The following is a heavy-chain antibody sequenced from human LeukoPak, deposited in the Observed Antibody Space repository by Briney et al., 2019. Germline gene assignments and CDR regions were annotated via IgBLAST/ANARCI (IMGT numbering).Heavy chain of an antibody. J-gene: IGHJ4*02. CDR3: ARGITMVRGVIFY. V-gene: IGHV3-7*01. CDR2: IKQDGSEK. CDR1: GFTFGSYW. D-gene: IGHD3-10*01. Sequence: GGSLRLSCAASGFTFGSYWMSWVRQAPGKGLEWVANIKQDGSEKYYVDSVKGRFTISRDNAKNSLYLQMNSLRAEDTAVYYCARGITMVRGVIFYWGQGTLVTVSS.